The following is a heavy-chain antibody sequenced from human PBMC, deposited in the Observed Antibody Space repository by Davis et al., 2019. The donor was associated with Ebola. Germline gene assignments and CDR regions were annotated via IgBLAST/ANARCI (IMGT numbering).Heavy chain of an antibody. CDR3: ARDHGFTIFGVVDDAFDI. CDR1: GFTFSSYG. V-gene: IGHV3-33*01. Sequence: PGGSLRLSCAASGFTFSSYGMHWVRQAPGKGLEWVAVIWYDGSNKYYADSVKGRFTISRDNSKNTLYLQMNSLRAEDTAVYYCARDHGFTIFGVVDDAFDIWGQGTMVTVSS. CDR2: IWYDGSNK. J-gene: IGHJ3*02. D-gene: IGHD3-3*01.